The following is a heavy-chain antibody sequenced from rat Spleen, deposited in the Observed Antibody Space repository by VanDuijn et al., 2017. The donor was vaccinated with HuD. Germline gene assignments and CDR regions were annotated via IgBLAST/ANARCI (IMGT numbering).Heavy chain of an antibody. CDR1: GFTFNDYY. CDR3: TTSYNNPYCFGY. J-gene: IGHJ2*01. D-gene: IGHD1-10*01. CDR2: ISDSGGST. Sequence: EVQLVESDGGLVQPGRSLKLSCAASGFTFNDYYMAWVRQAPTKGLEWVASISDSGGSTHYRDSVKGRFTISRDNAESTLYLQMDSLSSEDTATYYCTTSYNNPYCFGYWGQGVMVTVSS. V-gene: IGHV5-20*01.